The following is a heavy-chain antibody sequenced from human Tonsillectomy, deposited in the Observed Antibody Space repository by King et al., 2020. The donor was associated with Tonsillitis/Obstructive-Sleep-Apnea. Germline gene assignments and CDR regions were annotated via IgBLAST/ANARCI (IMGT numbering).Heavy chain of an antibody. CDR2: IYYSGST. J-gene: IGHJ5*02. CDR1: GGSISSYY. Sequence: VQLQESGPGLVKPSETLSLTCTVSGGSISSYYWSWIRQPPGKGLEWIGYIYYSGSTNYNPSLKSRVTISVETSKNQFFLKLSSVTAADTAVYYCARDEGIAVAGTHWFDPWGQGTLVTVSS. V-gene: IGHV4-59*01. CDR3: ARDEGIAVAGTHWFDP. D-gene: IGHD6-19*01.